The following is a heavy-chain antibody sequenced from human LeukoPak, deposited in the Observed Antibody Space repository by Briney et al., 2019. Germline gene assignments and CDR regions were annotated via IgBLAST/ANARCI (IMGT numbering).Heavy chain of an antibody. CDR3: ARSYCSSTSCPLDYYYYGIDV. Sequence: GASVTVSCKASGGTFSSYAISWVRQAPGQGLEWMGGIIPIFGTANYAQKFQGRVTITADESTSTAYMELSSLRSEDTAVYYCARSYCSSTSCPLDYYYYGIDVWGKGTTVTVSS. V-gene: IGHV1-69*01. J-gene: IGHJ6*04. CDR2: IIPIFGTA. CDR1: GGTFSSYA. D-gene: IGHD2-2*01.